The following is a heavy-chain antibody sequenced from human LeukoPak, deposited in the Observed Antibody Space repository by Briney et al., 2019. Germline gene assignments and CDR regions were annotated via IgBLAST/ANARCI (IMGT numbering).Heavy chain of an antibody. CDR3: AATYYYDGSGDY. CDR1: GFTFSTYE. V-gene: IGHV3-48*03. D-gene: IGHD3-22*01. Sequence: GGSLRLSCAASGFTFSTYEMNWVRQAPGMGLEWVSYISSTGSNIYYADSVKGRSTISRDNAKNSLYLLMNSLRTEDTAVYYCAATYYYDGSGDYWGQGTLVTVSS. CDR2: ISSTGSNI. J-gene: IGHJ4*02.